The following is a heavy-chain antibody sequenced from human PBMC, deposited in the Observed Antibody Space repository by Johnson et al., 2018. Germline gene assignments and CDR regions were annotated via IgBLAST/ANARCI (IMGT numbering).Heavy chain of an antibody. CDR1: GFTFITYA. D-gene: IGHD2-15*01. CDR3: SRGPWGGGPDDPFDL. CDR2: VSYDGSNK. Sequence: VQLVESGGGVGQPGRSLRLSCAASGFTFITYAMHWVRQAPGKGLEWVAVVSYDGSNKFYADSVKGRFTISRENSNNTLYLQMNSLSAADPAVYYCSRGPWGGGPDDPFDLWGQGTMVTVSS. V-gene: IGHV3-30-3*01. J-gene: IGHJ3*01.